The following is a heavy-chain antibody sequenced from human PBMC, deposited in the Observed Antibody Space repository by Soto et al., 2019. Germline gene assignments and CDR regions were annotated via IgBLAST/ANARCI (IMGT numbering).Heavy chain of an antibody. Sequence: ASVKVSCKASGYTFTSYAMQWVRQAPGQRLEWMGWINAGNGNTKYSQKFQGRVTITRDTSASTAYMELSSLRSEDTAVYYCARGVYYDSSGYAFDIWGQGTMVTVSS. V-gene: IGHV1-3*01. J-gene: IGHJ3*02. CDR1: GYTFTSYA. CDR2: INAGNGNT. CDR3: ARGVYYDSSGYAFDI. D-gene: IGHD3-22*01.